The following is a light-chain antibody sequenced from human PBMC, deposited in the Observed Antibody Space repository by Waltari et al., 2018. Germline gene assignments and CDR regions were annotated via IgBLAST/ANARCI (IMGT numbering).Light chain of an antibody. CDR3: QVWDSRSDHVV. CDR1: DIGYKS. J-gene: IGLJ2*01. V-gene: IGLV3-21*02. Sequence: SYVLTQPPSVSVAPGQTARITCEGTDIGYKSVHWYHQRPGQAPVLVLHENRDRPSGIPERISGSNSVNMATLSISRVEAGDEADYYCQVWDSRSDHVVFGGGTK. CDR2: ENR.